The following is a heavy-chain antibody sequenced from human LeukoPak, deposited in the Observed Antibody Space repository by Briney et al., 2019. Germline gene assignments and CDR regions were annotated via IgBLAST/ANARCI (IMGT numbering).Heavy chain of an antibody. J-gene: IGHJ5*02. CDR3: ASRLGYCSSTSCYNWFDP. D-gene: IGHD2-2*01. CDR1: GGSISSSSYY. CDR2: IYYSGST. Sequence: TSGTLSLTCTVSGGSISSSSYYWGWIRQPPGKGLEWIGSIYYSGSTYYNPSLKSRVTISVDTSKNQFSLKLSSVTAADTAVYYCASRLGYCSSTSCYNWFDPWGQGTLVTVSS. V-gene: IGHV4-39*01.